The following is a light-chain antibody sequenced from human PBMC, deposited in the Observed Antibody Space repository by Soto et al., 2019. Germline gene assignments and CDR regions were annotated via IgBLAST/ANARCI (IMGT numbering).Light chain of an antibody. CDR2: KAS. V-gene: IGKV1-5*03. CDR1: QSISSW. Sequence: DIQMTQSPSTLSASVGDRVTITCRASQSISSWLAWYQQKPGKAPKLLIYKASSLESGVPSRFSGSGSGTQYTLTISSLQPDDLATYYCQQYNSYLTFGQGPKVEIK. CDR3: QQYNSYLT. J-gene: IGKJ1*01.